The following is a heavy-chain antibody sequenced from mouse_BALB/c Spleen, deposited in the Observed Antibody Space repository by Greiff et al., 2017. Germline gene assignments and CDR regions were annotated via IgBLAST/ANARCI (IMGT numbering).Heavy chain of an antibody. Sequence: QVQLQQSGAELARPGASVKLSCKASGYTFTDYYINWVKQRTGQGLEWIGEIYPGSGNTYYNEKFKGKATLTADKSSSTAYMQLSSLTSEDSAVYFCARAGIYYDYDGGQGTTLTVSS. D-gene: IGHD2-4*01. CDR3: ARAGIYYDYD. V-gene: IGHV1-77*01. J-gene: IGHJ2*01. CDR1: GYTFTDYY. CDR2: IYPGSGNT.